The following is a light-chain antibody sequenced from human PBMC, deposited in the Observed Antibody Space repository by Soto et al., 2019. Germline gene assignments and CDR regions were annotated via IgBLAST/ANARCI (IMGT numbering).Light chain of an antibody. Sequence: DIQMTQSPSSLSASVGDRVTITCQASHDITNYLNWYQQKPGKAPKLLIFDASNLETGVPSRFSGSGSGTDFTFTISSLQPEDFGTYYCQQFDTVPPTFGPGTKVDIK. V-gene: IGKV1-33*01. CDR3: QQFDTVPPT. CDR2: DAS. J-gene: IGKJ3*01. CDR1: HDITNY.